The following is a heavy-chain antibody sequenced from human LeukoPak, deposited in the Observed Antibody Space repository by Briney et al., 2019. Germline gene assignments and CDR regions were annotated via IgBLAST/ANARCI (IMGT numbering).Heavy chain of an antibody. CDR1: GYSFTSYW. J-gene: IGHJ3*02. D-gene: IGHD4-17*01. V-gene: IGHV5-51*01. CDR2: IYPGDSDT. Sequence: GESLKISCKGSGYSFTSYWIGWVRQMPGKGLEWMGIIYPGDSDTRYSPSFQGQVTISADKSISTAYLQWSSLKASDTAMYYCASPTTVTTIAFHIWDQGTMVTVSS. CDR3: ASPTTVTTIAFHI.